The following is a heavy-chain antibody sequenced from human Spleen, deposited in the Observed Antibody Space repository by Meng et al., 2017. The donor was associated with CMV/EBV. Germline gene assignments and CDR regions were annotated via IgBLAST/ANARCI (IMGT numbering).Heavy chain of an antibody. CDR2: IYTSGST. CDR3: ARGVGVAGGDNWFDP. D-gene: IGHD6-19*01. J-gene: IGHJ5*02. CDR1: GGSIRSYS. Sequence: HLAAPAPSLVTPSDHLSLTCTLSGGSIRSYSWSWLRQPAGKGLEWIGLIYTSGSTNYNPSLKSRVTISVDTSKNQFSLKLSSVTAADTAVYYCARGVGVAGGDNWFDPWGQGTLVTVSS. V-gene: IGHV4-4*07.